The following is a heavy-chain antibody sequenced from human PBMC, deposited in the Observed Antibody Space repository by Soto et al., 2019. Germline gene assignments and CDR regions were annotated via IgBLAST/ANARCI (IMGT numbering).Heavy chain of an antibody. CDR2: ISYDGSNK. Sequence: GGSLRLSCADSGFNFSNYGMHWVRQAPGKGLQWVAVISYDGSNKYYADSVKGRFTISIDNSKNTLYLQMNSLRAEDTAVYYCAKGPTVAGTFFLAEYFRHWCQGTLVTVSS. CDR3: AKGPTVAGTFFLAEYFRH. CDR1: GFNFSNYG. J-gene: IGHJ1*01. V-gene: IGHV3-30*18. D-gene: IGHD6-19*01.